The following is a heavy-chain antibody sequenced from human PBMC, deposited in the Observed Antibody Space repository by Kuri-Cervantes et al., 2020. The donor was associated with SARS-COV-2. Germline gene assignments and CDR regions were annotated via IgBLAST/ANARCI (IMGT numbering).Heavy chain of an antibody. CDR1: NGSISSYS. CDR3: ARDTSAYQNYYYYYGVDV. J-gene: IGHJ6*02. D-gene: IGHD2-2*01. V-gene: IGHV4-59*01. CDR2: IYYSGST. Sequence: SETLSLTCTVSNGSISSYSWSWIRQPPGKGLEWIGYIYYSGSTNYNPSLQNRVSILIDTSKNQFSLRLTSVTAADTAVYYCARDTSAYQNYYYYYGVDVWGQGTTVTVSS.